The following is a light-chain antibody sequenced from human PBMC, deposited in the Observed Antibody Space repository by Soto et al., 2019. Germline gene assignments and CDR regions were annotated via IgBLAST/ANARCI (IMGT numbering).Light chain of an antibody. CDR2: GAS. V-gene: IGKV3-15*01. CDR1: QSVSSN. J-gene: IGKJ1*01. CDR3: QQYNNWPPWT. Sequence: EIVMTQSPATLTVSPGERATLSCRASQSVSSNLAWYQQKPGQAPRLLIYGASTRATATPARFSGSGSGTDFTLTISSLQSEDLAGYYCQQYNNWPPWTFGQGTKVEIK.